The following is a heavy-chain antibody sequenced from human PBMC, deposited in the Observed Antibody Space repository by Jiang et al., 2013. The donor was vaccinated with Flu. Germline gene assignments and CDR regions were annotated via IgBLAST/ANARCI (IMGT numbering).Heavy chain of an antibody. J-gene: IGHJ3*02. CDR2: INPNSGGT. D-gene: IGHD7-27*01. V-gene: IGHV1-2*02. CDR3: ARYGEYDAFDI. Sequence: VRQAPGQGLEWMGWINPNSGGTNYAXKFQGRVTMTRDTSISTAYMELSRLRSDDTAVYYCARYGEYDAFDIWGQGTMVTVSS.